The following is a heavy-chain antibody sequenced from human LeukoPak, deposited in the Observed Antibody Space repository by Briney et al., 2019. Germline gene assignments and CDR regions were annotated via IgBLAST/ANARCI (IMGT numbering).Heavy chain of an antibody. V-gene: IGHV4-59*01. Sequence: SETLSLTCTVSGGSISSYYWSWIRQPPGKGLEWIGYIYYSGSTNYNPSLKSRVTISVDTSKNQFSLKLSPVTAADTAVYYCARDQGFFDPWGQGTLVTVSS. CDR1: GGSISSYY. CDR3: ARDQGFFDP. J-gene: IGHJ5*02. CDR2: IYYSGST.